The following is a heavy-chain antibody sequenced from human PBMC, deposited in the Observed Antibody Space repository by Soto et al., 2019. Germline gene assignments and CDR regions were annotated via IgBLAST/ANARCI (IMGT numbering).Heavy chain of an antibody. CDR2: IYWDDAK. CDR3: AHSGCGGDCRRSCSSHYYYGMDV. D-gene: IGHD2-21*02. Sequence: QITLKESGPSLVKPTQTLTLTCTFSGFSLSTGGVAVGWIRQPPGKSLEWLALIYWDDAKRYSPSLRSRLTVTKDTSKNQVVPTMTNKDPVDTATDYGAHSGCGGDCRRSCSSHYYYGMDVWGQGTTVTVSS. CDR1: GFSLSTGGVA. V-gene: IGHV2-5*02. J-gene: IGHJ6*02.